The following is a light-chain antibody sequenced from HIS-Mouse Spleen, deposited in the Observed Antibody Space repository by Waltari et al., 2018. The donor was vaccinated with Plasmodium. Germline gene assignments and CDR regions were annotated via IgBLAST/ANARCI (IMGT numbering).Light chain of an antibody. Sequence: QSALTQPRSVSGSPGQSVTISCTGPSSDVDGFNYVPWYQQHPGKPPKLMIYDVSKRPSGVPDRFSGSKSGNTASLTISGLQAEDEADYYCCSYAGSYTWVFGGGTKLTVL. CDR2: DVS. J-gene: IGLJ3*02. V-gene: IGLV2-11*01. CDR1: SSDVDGFNY. CDR3: CSYAGSYTWV.